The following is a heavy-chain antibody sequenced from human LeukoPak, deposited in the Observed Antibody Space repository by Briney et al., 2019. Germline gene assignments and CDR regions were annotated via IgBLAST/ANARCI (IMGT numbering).Heavy chain of an antibody. D-gene: IGHD3-10*01. Sequence: GWSLRLSCAASGFTFSSYWMSWVRQAPGTGLEWVANIKQDGSEKYYVDSVKGRFTISRDNAKNSLYLQMISLRAEGAAVYYCARDRWFGEFDYWGQGTLVTVSS. J-gene: IGHJ4*02. CDR1: GFTFSSYW. V-gene: IGHV3-7*03. CDR3: ARDRWFGEFDY. CDR2: IKQDGSEK.